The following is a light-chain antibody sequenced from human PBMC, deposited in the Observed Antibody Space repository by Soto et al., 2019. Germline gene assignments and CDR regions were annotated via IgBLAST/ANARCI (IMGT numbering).Light chain of an antibody. CDR3: QKYNGAPRA. CDR2: AAS. Sequence: DIQMTQSPSSMSASVGDRVTITCRARQGISNYLAWYQLKPGKVPKLLIYAASTLQSGVPSRFSGSGSGTEFTLTISSLQPEDVATYYCQKYNGAPRAFGQGTKVEIK. CDR1: QGISNY. J-gene: IGKJ1*01. V-gene: IGKV1-27*01.